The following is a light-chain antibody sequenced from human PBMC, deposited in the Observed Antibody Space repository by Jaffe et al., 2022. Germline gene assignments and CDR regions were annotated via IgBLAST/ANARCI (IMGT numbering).Light chain of an antibody. J-gene: IGLJ3*02. Sequence: QSVLTQPPSVSAAPGQKVTISCSGSYSNIGNNYVSWYQQLPGTAPKLLIYENNKRPSGIPDRFSGSKSGTSATLGITGLQTGDEADYYCRTWDTSLSVGVFGGGTKVTVL. V-gene: IGLV1-51*02. CDR2: ENN. CDR1: YSNIGNNY. CDR3: RTWDTSLSVGV.